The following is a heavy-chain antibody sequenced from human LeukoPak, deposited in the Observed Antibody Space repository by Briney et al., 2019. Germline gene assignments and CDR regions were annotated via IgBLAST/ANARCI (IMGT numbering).Heavy chain of an antibody. CDR2: ISLVGSNK. CDR3: ARGDKQLVFNRNKGGFDP. J-gene: IGHJ5*02. Sequence: PGGSLRLSCAASGSTFSSYAMHWVRQAQGKGLEWVTVISLVGSNKYYADSVKGRFTISRDNSKNTLYLQMNSLRAEDTALYYCARGDKQLVFNRNKGGFDPWGQGTLVTVSS. V-gene: IGHV3-30*04. D-gene: IGHD6-13*01. CDR1: GSTFSSYA.